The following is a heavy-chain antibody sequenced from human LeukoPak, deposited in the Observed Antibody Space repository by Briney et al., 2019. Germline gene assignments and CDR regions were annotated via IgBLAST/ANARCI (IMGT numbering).Heavy chain of an antibody. CDR3: ARVPHCSSTSCYTNWFDP. Sequence: PSETLSLTCAVYGGSFSGYYWSWIRQPPGKGLEWIGEINHSGSTNYNPSLKSRVTISVDTSKNQFSLKLSSVTAADTAVYYCARVPHCSSTSCYTNWFDPWGQGTLVTVSS. CDR2: INHSGST. V-gene: IGHV4-34*01. J-gene: IGHJ5*02. D-gene: IGHD2-2*02. CDR1: GGSFSGYY.